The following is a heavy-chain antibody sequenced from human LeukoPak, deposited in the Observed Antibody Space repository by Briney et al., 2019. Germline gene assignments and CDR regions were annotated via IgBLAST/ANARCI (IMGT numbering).Heavy chain of an antibody. Sequence: SETLSLTCSVPGGSVTSYYWNWVRQTPGKGLEWIGYISNSETTDYGPSFKSRVTMSLDTSKNQFSLKLSPVTAADTGVYYCARVTGYVMEDYFDYWGQGTLVTVSS. J-gene: IGHJ4*02. V-gene: IGHV4-59*02. CDR3: ARVTGYVMEDYFDY. D-gene: IGHD6-13*01. CDR1: GGSVTSYY. CDR2: ISNSETT.